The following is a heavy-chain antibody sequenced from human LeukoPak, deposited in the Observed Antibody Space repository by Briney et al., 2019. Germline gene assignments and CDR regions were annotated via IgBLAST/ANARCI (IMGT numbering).Heavy chain of an antibody. V-gene: IGHV5-51*01. CDR3: ARTYSGSYYPEGFDY. Sequence: GESLKISCKGSGYSFTSYWIGWVRQMPGKGLEWMGIIYPGDSDTRYSPSFRGQVTISADKSISTAYLQWSSLKASDTAMYYCARTYSGSYYPEGFDYWGQGTLVTVSS. D-gene: IGHD1-26*01. CDR1: GYSFTSYW. CDR2: IYPGDSDT. J-gene: IGHJ4*02.